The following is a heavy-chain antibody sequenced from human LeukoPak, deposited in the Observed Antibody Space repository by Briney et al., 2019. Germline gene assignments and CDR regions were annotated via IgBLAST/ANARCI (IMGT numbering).Heavy chain of an antibody. V-gene: IGHV1-2*02. CDR1: GYTFTSYG. CDR3: APPGIAAAGTGGNGLYAFDI. J-gene: IGHJ3*02. D-gene: IGHD6-13*01. CDR2: MNPNSGGT. Sequence: ASVKVSCKASGYTFTSYGISWVRQATGQGLEWMGWMNPNSGGTNYAQKFQGRVTMTRDTSISTAYMELSRLRSDDTAVYYCAPPGIAAAGTGGNGLYAFDIWGQGTMVTVSS.